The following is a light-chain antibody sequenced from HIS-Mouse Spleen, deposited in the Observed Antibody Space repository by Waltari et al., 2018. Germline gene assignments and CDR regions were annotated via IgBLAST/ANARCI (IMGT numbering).Light chain of an antibody. CDR2: RNN. CDR3: AAWDDSLSGRV. CDR1: SPHIGSNY. Sequence: QSVLTQPPSASGPPGPRVTISCSGSSPHIGSNYVYCYQQLPGTAPKLLVYRNNQRPSGVPDRFSGSKSGTSASLAISGLRSEDEADYYCAAWDDSLSGRVFGGGTKLTVL. J-gene: IGLJ3*02. V-gene: IGLV1-47*01.